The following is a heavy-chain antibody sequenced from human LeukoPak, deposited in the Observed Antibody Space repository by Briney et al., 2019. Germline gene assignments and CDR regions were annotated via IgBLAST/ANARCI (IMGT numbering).Heavy chain of an antibody. J-gene: IGHJ4*02. CDR1: GYTLTELS. V-gene: IGHV1-24*01. CDR2: FDPEDGET. CDR3: ATGGSRVQLWILAGWYYFDN. Sequence: ASVKVSCKVSGYTLTELSMHWVRQAPGKGLEWMGGFDPEDGETIYAQKFQGRVTMTEDTSTDTVYMELSSLRSEDTAVYYCATGGSRVQLWILAGWYYFDNWGQGTLVTVSS. D-gene: IGHD5-18*01.